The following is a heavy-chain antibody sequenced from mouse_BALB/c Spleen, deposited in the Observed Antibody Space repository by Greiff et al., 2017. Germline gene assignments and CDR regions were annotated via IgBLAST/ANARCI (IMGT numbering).Heavy chain of an antibody. CDR2: ISYSGST. D-gene: IGHD2-1*01. Sequence: DVQLQESGPSLVKPSQTLSLTCSVTGDSITSGYWNWIRKFPGNKLEYMGYISYSGSTYYNPSLKSRISITRDTSKNQYYLQLNSVTTEDTATYYCARWGYGNGAWFAYWGQGTLVTVSA. CDR1: GDSITSGY. J-gene: IGHJ3*01. V-gene: IGHV3-8*02. CDR3: ARWGYGNGAWFAY.